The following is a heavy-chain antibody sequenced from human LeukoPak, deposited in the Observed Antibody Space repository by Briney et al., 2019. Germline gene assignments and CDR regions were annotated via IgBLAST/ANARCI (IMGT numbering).Heavy chain of an antibody. CDR3: AQQSLRSPDY. V-gene: IGHV4-38-2*01. D-gene: IGHD3-16*01. Sequence: SETLSLTCAVSGYSISSGYYWGWIRQPPGKGLEWIGNIYHSGSTYYNPSLKSRVTISVDTSKNQFSLKLSSVTTADTAVYYCAQQSLRSPDYWGQGTLVTVSS. CDR1: GYSISSGYY. CDR2: IYHSGST. J-gene: IGHJ4*02.